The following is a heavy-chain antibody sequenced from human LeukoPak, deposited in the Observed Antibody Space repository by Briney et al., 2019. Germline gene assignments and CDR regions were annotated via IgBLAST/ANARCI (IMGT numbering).Heavy chain of an antibody. Sequence: PERLFCEAPGVTYSCYAMRWVRQATEKGLEWVSGISTNGGSTSYADSVKGRFTISRDNAKNSLYLQMNSLRAEDTAVYYCARDLGDSSLAWFDPWGQGTLVTVSS. CDR2: ISTNGGST. V-gene: IGHV3-23*01. CDR1: GVTYSCYA. CDR3: ARDLGDSSLAWFDP. D-gene: IGHD6-19*01. J-gene: IGHJ5*02.